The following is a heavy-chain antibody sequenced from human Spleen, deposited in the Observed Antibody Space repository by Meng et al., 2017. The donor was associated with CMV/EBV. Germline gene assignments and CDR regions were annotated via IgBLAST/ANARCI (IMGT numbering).Heavy chain of an antibody. CDR2: IRSKANSYAT. Sequence: FTFGGSAIHWVRQASGKGLEWVGRIRSKANSYATAYAASVKGRFTISRDDSKNTAYLQMNSLKTEDTAVYYCTRQGYSSGWYAESNGYWGQGTLVTVSS. D-gene: IGHD6-19*01. CDR3: TRQGYSSGWYAESNGY. CDR1: FTFGGSA. J-gene: IGHJ4*02. V-gene: IGHV3-73*01.